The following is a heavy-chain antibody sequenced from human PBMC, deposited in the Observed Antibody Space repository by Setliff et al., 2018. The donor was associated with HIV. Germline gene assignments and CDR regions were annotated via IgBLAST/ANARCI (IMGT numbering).Heavy chain of an antibody. CDR3: ARGTAPRPASVLEFLEWLFPNWFDP. CDR2: MNPNNGNT. V-gene: IGHV1-8*03. D-gene: IGHD3-3*02. CDR1: GYNFTDYD. Sequence: GASVKVSCKASGYNFTDYDINWVRQATGQGLEWMGWMNPNNGNTGYSQNFQDRVAITRDTSASTAYMELSSLRSDDTAVYYCARGTAPRPASVLEFLEWLFPNWFDPWGQGTLVTVSS. J-gene: IGHJ5*02.